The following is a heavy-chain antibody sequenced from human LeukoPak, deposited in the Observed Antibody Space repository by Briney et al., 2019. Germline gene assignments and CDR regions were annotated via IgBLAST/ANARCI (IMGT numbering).Heavy chain of an antibody. CDR1: GVTFSSYE. J-gene: IGHJ4*02. D-gene: IGHD5-18*01. Sequence: GGSLRLSCAASGVTFSSYEMNWVRQAPGKGLEWVSYISSSGSTIYYADSVKGRFTISRDNAKNSLYLQMNSLRAEDTAVYYCARGTTGGYSPCHWGKGNLVTVSS. CDR3: ARGTTGGYSPCH. CDR2: ISSSGSTI. V-gene: IGHV3-48*03.